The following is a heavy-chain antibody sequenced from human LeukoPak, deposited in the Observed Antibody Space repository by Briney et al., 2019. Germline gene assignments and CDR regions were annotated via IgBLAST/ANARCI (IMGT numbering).Heavy chain of an antibody. CDR2: VKEDGRET. V-gene: IGHV3-74*01. CDR3: ARAKPADFDL. Sequence: GGSLRLSCVGSGFTFNTYWIHWVRQAPGKGLVWVSRVKEDGRETNYADSVKGRFTLSRDNARNTVYLQMNNLRAEDTAVYHCARAKPADFDLWGRGTLVTVSS. CDR1: GFTFNTYW. J-gene: IGHJ2*01.